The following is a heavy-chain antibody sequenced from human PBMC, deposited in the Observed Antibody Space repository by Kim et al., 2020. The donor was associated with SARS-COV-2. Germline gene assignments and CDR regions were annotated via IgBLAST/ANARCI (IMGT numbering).Heavy chain of an antibody. Sequence: IKPDGSEKYYVDSVKGRFNIFRDNAKNSLYLQMNSLRAEDTAVYYCARGQYWGQGTLVTVSS. CDR3: ARGQY. J-gene: IGHJ4*02. CDR2: IKPDGSEK. V-gene: IGHV3-7*03.